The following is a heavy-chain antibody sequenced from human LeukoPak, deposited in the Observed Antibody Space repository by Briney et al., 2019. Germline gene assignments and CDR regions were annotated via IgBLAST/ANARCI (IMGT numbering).Heavy chain of an antibody. V-gene: IGHV5-10-1*01. D-gene: IGHD6-13*01. J-gene: IGHJ3*02. CDR2: IDPSDSYT. CDR1: GYRFTSYW. Sequence: GESLKISCKGSGYRFTSYWINWVRQMPGKGLEWMGRIDPSDSYTNYSPSFEGHVTISADKSISTAYLQWSSLKASDTAMYYCARDGAATGTGAFDIWGQGTMVTVSS. CDR3: ARDGAATGTGAFDI.